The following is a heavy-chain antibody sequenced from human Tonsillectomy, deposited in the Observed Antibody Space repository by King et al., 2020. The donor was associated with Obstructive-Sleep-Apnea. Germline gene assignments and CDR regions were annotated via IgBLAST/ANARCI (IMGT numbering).Heavy chain of an antibody. J-gene: IGHJ6*02. D-gene: IGHD5/OR15-5a*01. Sequence: QLQESGPGLVKPSETLSVTCTVSGGSISTSLYYWGWIRQPPGKGLEWIGSIYYSGSAYYNPSLKSRVTISLDTSKNHFSLKLNPVTAADTAIYYCARDKSTLIYGMDVWGQGTTVTVSS. CDR3: ARDKSTLIYGMDV. V-gene: IGHV4-39*07. CDR2: IYYSGSA. CDR1: GGSISTSLYY.